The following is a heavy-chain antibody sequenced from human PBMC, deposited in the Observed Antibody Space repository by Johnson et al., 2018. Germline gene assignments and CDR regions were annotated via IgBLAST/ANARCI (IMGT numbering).Heavy chain of an antibody. Sequence: QVQLQESGPGLVKPSETLSLTCTVSGGPISSYYWSWVRQPPGKGLEWIGYIDYSGSTNYNPSLKSRVTISLDTSKNHFSLKLSSVTAADTAGYYCAGEVSPGAFDIWGQGTMVTVSS. CDR1: GGPISSYY. J-gene: IGHJ3*02. CDR2: IDYSGST. V-gene: IGHV4-59*01. CDR3: AGEVSPGAFDI. D-gene: IGHD1-14*01.